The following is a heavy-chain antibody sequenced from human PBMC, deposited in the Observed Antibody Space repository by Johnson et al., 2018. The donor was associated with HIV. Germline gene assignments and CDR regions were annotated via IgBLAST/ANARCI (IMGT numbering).Heavy chain of an antibody. D-gene: IGHD4-17*01. Sequence: QVQLVESGGGVVQPGRSLRLSCAASGFTFSSYAMHWVRQAPGKGLEWVAVISYDGSNKYYADSVKGRFTISRDNSKNTLYLQMNSLRAEDTAVYYCARDSGVNYGWDAFDIWGQGTIVTVSS. V-gene: IGHV3-30*04. CDR3: ARDSGVNYGWDAFDI. J-gene: IGHJ3*02. CDR2: ISYDGSNK. CDR1: GFTFSSYA.